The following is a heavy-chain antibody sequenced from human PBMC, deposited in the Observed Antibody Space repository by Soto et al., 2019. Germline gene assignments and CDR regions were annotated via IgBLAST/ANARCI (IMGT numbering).Heavy chain of an antibody. CDR3: AKDTDSNPVRPDY. V-gene: IGHV3-30*18. CDR1: GFTFSTYG. D-gene: IGHD5-18*01. J-gene: IGHJ4*02. Sequence: GGSLRLSCAASGFTFSTYGMHWVRQAPGKGLEWVAVISYDGSNKYYADSVKGRFTISRDNFKNTLYLQMNSLRPEDTAVYYCAKDTDSNPVRPDYWGQGTLVTVSS. CDR2: ISYDGSNK.